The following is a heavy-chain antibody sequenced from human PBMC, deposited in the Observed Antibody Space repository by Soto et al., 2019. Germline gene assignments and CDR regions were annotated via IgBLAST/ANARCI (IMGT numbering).Heavy chain of an antibody. Sequence: QAQLVQSGAAVNKPGASVKISCNASGYTLTTYALHWLRQAPGQQGQRLEWLGRITAGNGKTTYSQKFQDRVTITRDAFATTAYMELSRLTSEDTAVYYCARGLVDYSNLDLWGQGTLVTVSS. J-gene: IGHJ5*02. V-gene: IGHV1-3*01. CDR2: ITAGNGKT. D-gene: IGHD6-13*01. CDR3: ARGLVDYSNLDL. CDR1: GYTLTTYA.